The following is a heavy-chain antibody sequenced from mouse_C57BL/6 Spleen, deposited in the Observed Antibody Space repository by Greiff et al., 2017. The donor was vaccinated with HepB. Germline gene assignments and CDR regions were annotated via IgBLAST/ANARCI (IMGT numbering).Heavy chain of an antibody. J-gene: IGHJ2*01. Sequence: QVQLQQPGAELVMPGASVKLSCKASGYTFTSYWMHGVKQRPGQGLEWIGEIDPSDSYTNYNQKFKGKSTLTVDKSSSTAYMQLSSLTSEDSAVYYCARGLGRYYFDYWGQGTTLTVSS. D-gene: IGHD4-1*01. CDR1: GYTFTSYW. CDR2: IDPSDSYT. CDR3: ARGLGRYYFDY. V-gene: IGHV1-69*01.